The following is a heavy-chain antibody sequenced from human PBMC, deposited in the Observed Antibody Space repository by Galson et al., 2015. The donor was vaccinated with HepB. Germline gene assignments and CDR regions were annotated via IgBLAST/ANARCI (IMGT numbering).Heavy chain of an antibody. CDR1: GHTFPTYT. CDR2: VNVNNGDT. V-gene: IGHV1-18*01. J-gene: IGHJ4*02. D-gene: IGHD5-24*01. Sequence: SVKVSCKASGHTFPTYTINWVRQAPGQGLEWMGWVNVNNGDTHYAPNFRDRVTMTTDTSTLTVYMELKDLRSDDTARYYCARGGLASIGGQTFDCWGQGTLVTVSS. CDR3: ARGGLASIGGQTFDC.